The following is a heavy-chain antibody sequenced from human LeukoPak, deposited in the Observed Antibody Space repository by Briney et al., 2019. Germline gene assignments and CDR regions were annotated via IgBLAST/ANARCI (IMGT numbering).Heavy chain of an antibody. J-gene: IGHJ4*02. Sequence: SETLSHTCTVSGGSISSGGYYWSWIRQHPGKGLEWIGYIYYSGSTYYNPSLKSRVTISVDTSKNQFSLKLSSVTAADTAVYYCARGFPGPLWFGELPPYYFDYWGQGTLVTVSS. CDR3: ARGFPGPLWFGELPPYYFDY. V-gene: IGHV4-31*03. D-gene: IGHD3-10*01. CDR2: IYYSGST. CDR1: GGSISSGGYY.